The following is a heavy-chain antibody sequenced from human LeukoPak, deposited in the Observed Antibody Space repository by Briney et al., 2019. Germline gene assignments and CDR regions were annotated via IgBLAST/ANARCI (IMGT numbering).Heavy chain of an antibody. CDR3: AKARFVSGTFPRGFDY. D-gene: IGHD3-16*01. Sequence: GGSLRLSCAASGFTFSTYRMSWVRQAPGKGLEWVANIKQDGSEKHYVDSVKGRFTISRDNAKNSLYLQMSSLRAEDTAVYHCAKARFVSGTFPRGFDYWGQGTLVTVSS. CDR1: GFTFSTYR. V-gene: IGHV3-7*03. J-gene: IGHJ4*02. CDR2: IKQDGSEK.